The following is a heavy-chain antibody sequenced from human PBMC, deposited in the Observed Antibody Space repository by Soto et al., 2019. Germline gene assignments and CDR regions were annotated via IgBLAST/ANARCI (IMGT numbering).Heavy chain of an antibody. V-gene: IGHV3-23*01. CDR2: ISGSGGST. J-gene: IGHJ4*02. CDR3: AKDPLYDFWSEPPQL. D-gene: IGHD3-3*01. CDR1: GFTFSSYA. Sequence: GGSLRLSCAASGFTFSSYAMSWVRPAPGKGLEWVSAISGSGGSTYYADSVKGRFTISRDNSKNTLYLQMNSLRAEDTAVYYCAKDPLYDFWSEPPQLGGQGTLVTVSS.